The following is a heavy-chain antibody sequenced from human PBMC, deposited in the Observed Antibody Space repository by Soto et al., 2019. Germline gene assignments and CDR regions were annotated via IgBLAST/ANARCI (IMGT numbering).Heavy chain of an antibody. CDR2: INPNSGGT. D-gene: IGHD3-9*01. J-gene: IGHJ6*02. CDR3: ARDSYYDILTGGYGMDV. CDR1: GYTFTGYY. Sequence: ASVKVSCKASGYTFTGYYMHWVRQAPGQGLEWMGWINPNSGGTNYAQKFQGWVTMTRDTSISTAYMELSRLRSDDTDVYYCARDSYYDILTGGYGMDVWGQGTTVTVSS. V-gene: IGHV1-2*04.